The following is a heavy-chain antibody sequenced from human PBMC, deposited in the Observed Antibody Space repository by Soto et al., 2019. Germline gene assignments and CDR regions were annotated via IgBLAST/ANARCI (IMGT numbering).Heavy chain of an antibody. CDR2: IKQDGSEK. V-gene: IGHV3-7*01. Sequence: GGSLRLSCAASGFTIGDFWMSWVRQAPGKGLEWVANIKQDGSEKYYVGSVKGRFTISRNSAKNSLYLQMDNLRGEDTAVYYCARTVVVVVPDNFDHWGQGTLVTVSS. CDR3: ARTVVVVVPDNFDH. J-gene: IGHJ4*02. D-gene: IGHD3-22*01. CDR1: GFTIGDFW.